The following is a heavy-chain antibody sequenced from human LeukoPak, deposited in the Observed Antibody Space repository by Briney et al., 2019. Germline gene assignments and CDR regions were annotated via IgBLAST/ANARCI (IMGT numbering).Heavy chain of an antibody. D-gene: IGHD5-18*01. CDR2: IYYSGST. Sequence: SETLSLTCTVSGGSISSYYWSWIRQPPGKGLEWIGYIYYSGSTNYNPSLKSRVTISVDTSKNQFSLKLSSVTAADTAVYYCAREGGYSYGYLDSWGQGTLVTVSS. J-gene: IGHJ5*01. CDR1: GGSISSYY. V-gene: IGHV4-59*01. CDR3: AREGGYSYGYLDS.